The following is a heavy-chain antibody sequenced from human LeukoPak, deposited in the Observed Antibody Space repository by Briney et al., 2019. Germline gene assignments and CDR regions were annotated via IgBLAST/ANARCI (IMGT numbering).Heavy chain of an antibody. D-gene: IGHD3-10*01. CDR1: GFTFSSYG. CDR3: AKRQSLTIPYDY. Sequence: GGTLRLSCAASGFTFSSYGMSWVRQAPGKGLEWVSSISGSGDSTYYPDSVKGRFTISRDNSKNTLYLQMNSLRAEDTALYYCAKRQSLTIPYDYWGQGTLVTVSS. CDR2: ISGSGDST. J-gene: IGHJ4*02. V-gene: IGHV3-23*01.